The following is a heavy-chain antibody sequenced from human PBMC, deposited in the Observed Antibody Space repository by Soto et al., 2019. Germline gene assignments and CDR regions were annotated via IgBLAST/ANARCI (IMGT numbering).Heavy chain of an antibody. CDR1: GFTFDDYA. V-gene: IGHV3-9*01. Sequence: GGSLRLSCAASGFTFDDYAMHWVRQAPGKGLEWVSGISWNSGSIGYADSVKGRFTISRDNAKNSLYLQMNSLRAEDTALYYCAKEYEGGAFDIWGQGTMVTVSS. CDR2: ISWNSGSI. D-gene: IGHD3-16*01. CDR3: AKEYEGGAFDI. J-gene: IGHJ3*02.